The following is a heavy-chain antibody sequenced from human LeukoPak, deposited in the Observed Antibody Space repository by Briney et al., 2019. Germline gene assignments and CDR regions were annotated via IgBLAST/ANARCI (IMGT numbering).Heavy chain of an antibody. J-gene: IGHJ4*02. Sequence: IIPIFGTANYAQKFQGRVTITADESTSTAYMELSSLRSEDTAVYYCARDLIAVAGTGGDYWGQGTLVTVSS. CDR3: ARDLIAVAGTGGDY. V-gene: IGHV1-69*01. CDR2: IIPIFGTA. D-gene: IGHD6-19*01.